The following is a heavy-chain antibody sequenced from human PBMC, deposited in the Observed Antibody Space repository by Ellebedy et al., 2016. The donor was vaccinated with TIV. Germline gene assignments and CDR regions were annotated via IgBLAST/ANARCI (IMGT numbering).Heavy chain of an antibody. CDR2: ISYDGSNK. Sequence: GESLKISCAASGFTFSSYAMHWVRQAPGKGLEWVAIISYDGSNKYYADSVKGRFTISRDNSKNTLYLQMNSLRAEDTAVYYCARDSRWLESYCYYGIDVWGQGTTVTVSS. J-gene: IGHJ6*02. D-gene: IGHD6-19*01. CDR1: GFTFSSYA. CDR3: ARDSRWLESYCYYGIDV. V-gene: IGHV3-30-3*01.